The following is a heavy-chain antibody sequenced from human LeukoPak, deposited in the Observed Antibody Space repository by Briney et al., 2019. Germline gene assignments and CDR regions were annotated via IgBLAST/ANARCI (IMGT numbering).Heavy chain of an antibody. Sequence: PSETLSLTCTVSGGSISSYYWSWIRQPPGKGLEWIGYIYYSGSTNYNPSLKSRVTISVDTSKNQFSLKLSSVTAADTAVYYCARGGSSWYPFVYWGQGTLVTVSS. D-gene: IGHD6-13*01. J-gene: IGHJ4*02. CDR1: GGSISSYY. CDR2: IYYSGST. V-gene: IGHV4-59*01. CDR3: ARGGSSWYPFVY.